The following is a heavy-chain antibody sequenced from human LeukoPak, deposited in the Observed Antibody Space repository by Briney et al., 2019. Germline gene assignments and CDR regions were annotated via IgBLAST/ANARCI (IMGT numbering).Heavy chain of an antibody. J-gene: IGHJ5*02. V-gene: IGHV3-21*01. CDR2: ISSSSSYI. CDR1: GFTFSDAW. Sequence: PGGSLRLSCAASGFTFSDAWMSWVRQAPGKGLEWVSSISSSSSYIYYADSVKGRFTISRDNAKNSLCLQMNSLRAEDTAVYYCARGPVTTGFDWFDPRGQGTLVTVSS. D-gene: IGHD4-17*01. CDR3: ARGPVTTGFDWFDP.